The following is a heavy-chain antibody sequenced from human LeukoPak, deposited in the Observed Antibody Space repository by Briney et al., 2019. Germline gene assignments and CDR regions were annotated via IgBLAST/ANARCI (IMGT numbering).Heavy chain of an antibody. CDR3: ARGGGLDV. Sequence: PGGSLRLSCAASGFTFSSHAMSWVRQAPGKGLEWVSSISISGDDTLYADSVKGRFTISRDNAKNSLYPQMSNLRAEDTAVYFCARGGGLDVWGQGATVTVSS. V-gene: IGHV3-21*04. J-gene: IGHJ6*02. CDR1: GFTFSSHA. D-gene: IGHD3-16*01. CDR2: ISISGDDT.